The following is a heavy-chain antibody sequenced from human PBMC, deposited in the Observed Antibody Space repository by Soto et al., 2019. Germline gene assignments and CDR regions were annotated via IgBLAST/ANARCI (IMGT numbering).Heavy chain of an antibody. J-gene: IGHJ6*02. CDR1: GGPFSSYT. Sequence: AVMVSWTASGGPFSSYTISWVRQAPGQGLEWMGRIIPILGIPNYAQKFQGRVTITADKSTSTAYMELSSLRSEDTAVYYCARFRGSYGMDVWGQ. D-gene: IGHD3-10*01. CDR2: IIPILGIP. V-gene: IGHV1-69*02. CDR3: ARFRGSYGMDV.